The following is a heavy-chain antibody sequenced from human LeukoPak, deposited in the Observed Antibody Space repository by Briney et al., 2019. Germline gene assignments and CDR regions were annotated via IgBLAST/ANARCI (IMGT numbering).Heavy chain of an antibody. V-gene: IGHV1-18*04. J-gene: IGHJ4*02. CDR3: ARAYAAGDYDSSGYYSGD. CDR2: ISAYNGNT. D-gene: IGHD3-22*01. Sequence: ASVKVSCKASGYTFTSYYMHWVRQAPGQGLEWMGWISAYNGNTNYAQKLQGRVTMTTDTSTSTAYMELRSLRSDDTAVYYCARAYAAGDYDSSGYYSGDWGQGTLVTVSS. CDR1: GYTFTSYY.